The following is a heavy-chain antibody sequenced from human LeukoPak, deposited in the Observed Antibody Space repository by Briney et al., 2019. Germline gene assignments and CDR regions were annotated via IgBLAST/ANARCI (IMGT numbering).Heavy chain of an antibody. CDR1: GFTFSSYG. D-gene: IGHD3-22*01. Sequence: GGSLRLSCAASGFTFSSYGMHWVRQAPGKGLEWVAVISYDGSNKYYADSVKGRFTISRDNSKNTLYLQMNSLRAEDTAVYYCAKDRRDDTMIVVVRQGGLDYWGQGTLVTVSS. CDR3: AKDRRDDTMIVVVRQGGLDY. V-gene: IGHV3-30*18. CDR2: ISYDGSNK. J-gene: IGHJ4*02.